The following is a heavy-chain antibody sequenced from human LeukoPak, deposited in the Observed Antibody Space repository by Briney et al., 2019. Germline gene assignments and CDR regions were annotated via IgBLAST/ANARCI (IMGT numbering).Heavy chain of an antibody. CDR3: ARPRQLWSYGMDV. J-gene: IGHJ6*02. D-gene: IGHD5-18*01. V-gene: IGHV1-8*01. CDR1: GNTFTSYD. CDR2: MNPNSGIT. Sequence: GASVKVSCKSSGNTFTSYDINGVRQPTGQGLEGMGWMNPNSGITGYAQKFQGRVTKTRNTSINTAYMELSSLRAEDTAVYYCARPRQLWSYGMDVWGQGTTVTVSS.